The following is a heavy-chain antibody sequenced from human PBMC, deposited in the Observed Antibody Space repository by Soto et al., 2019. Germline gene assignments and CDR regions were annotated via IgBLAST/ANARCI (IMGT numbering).Heavy chain of an antibody. V-gene: IGHV3-13*01. J-gene: IGHJ6*02. D-gene: IGHD7-27*01. CDR3: ARSEANWGSLVHASRYGMDV. CDR2: IGTAGDT. CDR1: GFTFSSYD. Sequence: PGGSLRLSCAASGFTFSSYDMHWVRQATGKGLEWVSAIGTAGDTYYPGSVKGRFTTSRENAKNSLYLQMNSLRAGDTVVYYCARSEANWGSLVHASRYGMDVWGQGTTVTVSS.